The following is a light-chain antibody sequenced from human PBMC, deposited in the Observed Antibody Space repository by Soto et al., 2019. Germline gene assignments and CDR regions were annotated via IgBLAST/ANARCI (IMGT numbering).Light chain of an antibody. CDR1: NTDIGAYSR. Sequence: QSALTQPASLSGSPGQSITISCTGTNTDIGAYSRVCWYQQHPGKAPKLMIYAVSNRPSGVSNRFSGSKSGNTASLTISGLLSEDEADYYCVSYTNSDSWVFGGGTKLTVL. J-gene: IGLJ3*02. CDR2: AVS. CDR3: VSYTNSDSWV. V-gene: IGLV2-14*03.